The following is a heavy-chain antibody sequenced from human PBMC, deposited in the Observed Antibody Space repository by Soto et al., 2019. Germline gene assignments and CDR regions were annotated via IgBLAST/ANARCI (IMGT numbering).Heavy chain of an antibody. CDR3: ARERVGHSAMDV. Sequence: QVQLQESGPGLVKPSETLSLMCTVSGGSITNYYWSWIRQSPAKGLEWIGYISDSGSTKYNPSLKSRVAISVDTSKKQFSLKRTSVTAADTAVYYCARERVGHSAMDVWGQGTTVTVSS. D-gene: IGHD1-26*01. CDR1: GGSITNYY. J-gene: IGHJ6*02. V-gene: IGHV4-59*01. CDR2: ISDSGST.